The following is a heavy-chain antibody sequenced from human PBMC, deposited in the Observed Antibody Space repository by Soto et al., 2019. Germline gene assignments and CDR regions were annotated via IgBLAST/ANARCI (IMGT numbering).Heavy chain of an antibody. D-gene: IGHD3-3*01. CDR1: GFTFSNAW. CDR2: IKSKTDGGTT. J-gene: IGHJ5*02. Sequence: EVQLVESGGGLVKPGGSLRLSCAASGFTFSNAWMSLVRQAPGKGLEWVGRIKSKTDGGTTDYAAPVKGRFTISRDDSNNTLYLQMNSLKTEDTAVYYCTTDSLVLRFLEWAFDPWGQGTLVTVSS. V-gene: IGHV3-15*01. CDR3: TTDSLVLRFLEWAFDP.